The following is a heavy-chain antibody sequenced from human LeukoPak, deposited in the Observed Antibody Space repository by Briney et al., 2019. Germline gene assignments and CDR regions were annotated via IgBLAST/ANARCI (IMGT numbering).Heavy chain of an antibody. Sequence: PSETLSLTCTVSGGSISSYYWSWIRRPPGKGLEWIGYIYYSGSTNYNPSLKSRVTISIDTSKNQFSLKLSSVTAADTAVYYCARHVDTAMVTIDYWGQGTLVTVSS. J-gene: IGHJ4*02. CDR2: IYYSGST. CDR1: GGSISSYY. D-gene: IGHD5-18*01. CDR3: ARHVDTAMVTIDY. V-gene: IGHV4-59*01.